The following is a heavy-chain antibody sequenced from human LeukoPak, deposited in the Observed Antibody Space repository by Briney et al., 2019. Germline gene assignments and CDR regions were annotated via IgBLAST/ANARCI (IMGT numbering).Heavy chain of an antibody. CDR3: AGHHPRNTVDF. CDR2: IYTSGST. V-gene: IGHV4-61*02. D-gene: IGHD2/OR15-2a*01. CDR1: GGSISSGGYY. Sequence: PSQTLSLTCTVSGGSISSGGYYWSWIRQPAGKGLEWIGRIYTSGSTNYNPSLKSRVTMSVDTSKNQFSLKLSSVTAADTAVYYCAGHHPRNTVDFWGQGTLVTASS. J-gene: IGHJ4*02.